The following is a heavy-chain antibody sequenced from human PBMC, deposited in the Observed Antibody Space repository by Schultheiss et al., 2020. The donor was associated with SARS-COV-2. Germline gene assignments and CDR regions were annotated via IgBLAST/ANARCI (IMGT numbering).Heavy chain of an antibody. D-gene: IGHD1-1*01. Sequence: ASVKVSCKASGYTFTSYGISWVRQAPGQGLEWMGWISAYNGNTNYAQKFQGRVTITADKSTSTAYMELSSLRSEDTAVYYCARDQLWQPGAFDIWGQGTMVTVSS. CDR2: ISAYNGNT. V-gene: IGHV1-18*01. J-gene: IGHJ3*02. CDR3: ARDQLWQPGAFDI. CDR1: GYTFTSYG.